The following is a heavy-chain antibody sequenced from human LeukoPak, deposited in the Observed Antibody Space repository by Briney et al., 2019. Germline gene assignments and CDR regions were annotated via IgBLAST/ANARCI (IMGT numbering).Heavy chain of an antibody. D-gene: IGHD6-13*01. CDR2: IKRDGSEK. J-gene: IGHJ4*02. Sequence: GGSLRLSCAASGFTFNSYAMNWVRQAPGKGLEWVANIKRDGSEKYYVDSVKGRFTISRDNAKNSLYLQMNSLRTEDTAVYYCARGRGSWYGVYFDYWGQGTLVTVSS. CDR3: ARGRGSWYGVYFDY. V-gene: IGHV3-7*01. CDR1: GFTFNSYA.